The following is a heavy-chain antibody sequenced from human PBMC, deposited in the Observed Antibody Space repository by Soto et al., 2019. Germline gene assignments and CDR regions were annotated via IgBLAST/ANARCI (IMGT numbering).Heavy chain of an antibody. J-gene: IGHJ6*02. CDR1: GYTFTSYG. V-gene: IGHV1-18*01. D-gene: IGHD3-3*01. CDR3: ARAGDYDFGGGYYSPPYYYYGMDV. CDR2: ISAYNGNT. Sequence: ASVKVSCKASGYTFTSYGISWVRQAPGQGLEWMGWISAYNGNTNYAQKLQGRVTMTTDTSTSTAYMELRSLRSDDTAVYYCARAGDYDFGGGYYSPPYYYYGMDVWGQGTTVTVSS.